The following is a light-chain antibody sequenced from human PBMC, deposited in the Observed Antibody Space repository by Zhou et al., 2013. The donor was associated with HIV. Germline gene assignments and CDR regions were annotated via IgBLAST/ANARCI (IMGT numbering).Light chain of an antibody. CDR1: QSVSSSY. Sequence: EFVLTQSPGTLSLSPGERATLSCRTSQSVSSSYLAWYQQKPGQAPRLLIYGASSRATGIPGRFSGSGSGTDFTLTISRLEPEDFAVYYCQQYGSSPATFGQGTEVEIK. J-gene: IGKJ1*01. CDR2: GAS. V-gene: IGKV3-20*01. CDR3: QQYGSSPAT.